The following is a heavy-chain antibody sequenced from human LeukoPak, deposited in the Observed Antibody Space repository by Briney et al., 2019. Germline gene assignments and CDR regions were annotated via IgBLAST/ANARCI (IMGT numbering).Heavy chain of an antibody. CDR3: ARGYCSGGSCYSGLTDFDY. CDR1: GYTFTNYT. D-gene: IGHD2-15*01. Sequence: SCKASGYTFTNYTMHWVRQAPGKGLEWVAVISYDGSNKYYADSVKGRFTISRDNSKNTLYLQMNSLRPEDTAVYYCARGYCSGGSCYSGLTDFDYWGQGTLVTVSS. V-gene: IGHV3-30*04. J-gene: IGHJ4*02. CDR2: ISYDGSNK.